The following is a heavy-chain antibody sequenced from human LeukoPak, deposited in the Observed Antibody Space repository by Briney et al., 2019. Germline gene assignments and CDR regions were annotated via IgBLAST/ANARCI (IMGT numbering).Heavy chain of an antibody. D-gene: IGHD1-7*01. CDR2: IYTSGSS. Sequence: SETLSLTCTVPGASISGYYWSWIRQPPGKGLEWIGFIYTSGSSNYNPSLRSRLNISVDTSNNQFSLRLSSVTAADTALYYCARVYHWNSRAGSSYCFDFWGQGTLVTVSA. CDR3: ARVYHWNSRAGSSYCFDF. CDR1: GASISGYY. J-gene: IGHJ4*02. V-gene: IGHV4-4*09.